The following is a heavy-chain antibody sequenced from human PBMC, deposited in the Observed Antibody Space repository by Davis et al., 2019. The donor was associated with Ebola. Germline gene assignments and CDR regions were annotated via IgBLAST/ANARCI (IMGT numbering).Heavy chain of an antibody. Sequence: GESLKISCAASGFTFSSYAMSWVRQAPGKGLEWVSAISGSGGSTYYADSVKGRFTISRDNSKNTLYLQMSSLRAEDTAVYYCTRDFDWDGGYWGQGTLVTVSP. CDR1: GFTFSSYA. CDR3: TRDFDWDGGY. CDR2: ISGSGGST. J-gene: IGHJ4*02. D-gene: IGHD3-16*01. V-gene: IGHV3-23*01.